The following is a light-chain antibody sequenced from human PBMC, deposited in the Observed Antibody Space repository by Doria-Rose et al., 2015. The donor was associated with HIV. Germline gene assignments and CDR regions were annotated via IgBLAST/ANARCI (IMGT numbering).Light chain of an antibody. CDR2: DGS. V-gene: IGKV3-20*01. CDR1: QSFSSTY. Sequence: TQSPGTMSLSHGERATLSCRDSQSFSSTYLAWYQQKPDQAPSLLIYDGSTRATGIPDRFSASRSGTDFTLTINRLEPEDFALYYCHQYGSSWTFGQGTNLEI. J-gene: IGKJ1*01. CDR3: HQYGSSWT.